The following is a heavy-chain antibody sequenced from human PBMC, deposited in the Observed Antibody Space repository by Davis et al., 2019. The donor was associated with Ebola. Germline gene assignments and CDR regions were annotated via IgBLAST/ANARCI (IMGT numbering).Heavy chain of an antibody. Sequence: GGSLRLSCAPSGFTFSAYDMLWVRQATGKGLEWVSGIGTVSGDTYYPVSANGRFTISRENAKNSFFLQMNSLTAGDTAIYFCAGARAGTRFRIDYWGLGTLVTVSS. CDR1: GFTFSAYD. CDR2: IGTVSGDT. J-gene: IGHJ4*02. CDR3: AGARAGTRFRIDY. V-gene: IGHV3-13*01. D-gene: IGHD6-13*01.